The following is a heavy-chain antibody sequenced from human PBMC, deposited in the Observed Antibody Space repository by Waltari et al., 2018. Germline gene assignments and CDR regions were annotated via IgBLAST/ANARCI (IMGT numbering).Heavy chain of an antibody. J-gene: IGHJ4*02. Sequence: QVQLQESGPGLVKPSGTLSLTCAVSGGSISSTNWWNWVRQPPGKGLEWIGEIYERGGTNYNPAVKSRVTISVDKSKNQFSLKLSSVTAADMAVYWCARWSSALLDYWGQGTLVTVSS. CDR1: GGSISSTNW. D-gene: IGHD6-19*01. CDR2: IYERGGT. V-gene: IGHV4-4*01. CDR3: ARWSSALLDY.